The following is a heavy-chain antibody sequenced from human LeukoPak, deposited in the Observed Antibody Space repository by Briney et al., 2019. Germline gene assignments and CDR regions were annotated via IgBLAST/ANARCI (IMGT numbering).Heavy chain of an antibody. CDR3: ARAPTPSGYAVYYFDY. CDR1: GGSISSSSCY. Sequence: SETLSLTCSVSGGSISSSSCYWGWIRQPPGKGLEWIGSFHYSGSTYYNPSLKSRVTISVNMSKNQFSLKLNSVTAADTAVYYCARAPTPSGYAVYYFDYWGQGTLVTVSS. CDR2: FHYSGST. D-gene: IGHD5-12*01. V-gene: IGHV4-39*07. J-gene: IGHJ4*02.